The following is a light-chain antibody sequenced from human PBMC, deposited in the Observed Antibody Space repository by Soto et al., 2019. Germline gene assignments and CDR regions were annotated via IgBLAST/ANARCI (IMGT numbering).Light chain of an antibody. Sequence: AIRMTQSPSSLSASTGDRVTITCRASQGFISYLACFQQKPGKAPKLLIYAASTLQSGVPSRFSGSGSGTDFTLTISCLQSEDFATYYCQQYYSYPITFGQGTRLEIK. CDR1: QGFISY. J-gene: IGKJ5*01. CDR3: QQYYSYPIT. CDR2: AAS. V-gene: IGKV1-8*01.